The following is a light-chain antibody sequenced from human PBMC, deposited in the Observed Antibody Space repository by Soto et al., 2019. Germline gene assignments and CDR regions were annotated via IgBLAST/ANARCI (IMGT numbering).Light chain of an antibody. V-gene: IGKV3-15*01. CDR1: QSVSSN. J-gene: IGKJ1*01. CDR3: QQYNNCPPWT. Sequence: EIVMTPSPATLSVSPGERATLSCRASQSVSSNLAWYQQKPGQAPRLLFYGASTRATGIPARFSGSGSGTEFTLTISSLQSEDFAVYYCQQYNNCPPWTFGQGTKVEIK. CDR2: GAS.